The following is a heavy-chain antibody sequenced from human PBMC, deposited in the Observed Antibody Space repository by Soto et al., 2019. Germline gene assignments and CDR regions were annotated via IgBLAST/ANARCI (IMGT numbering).Heavy chain of an antibody. CDR3: ARDHGSGKNLGRWEDY. D-gene: IGHD3-10*01. Sequence: QVQLVQSGAEVKKPGASVKVSCKASGYTFTSYGISWVRQAPGQGLEWMGWISAYNGNTNYAQKLQGRVIMTRDTSTSTAYMELRSLRSDDPAVYYCARDHGSGKNLGRWEDYWGQGTLVTVSS. CDR1: GYTFTSYG. J-gene: IGHJ4*02. CDR2: ISAYNGNT. V-gene: IGHV1-18*01.